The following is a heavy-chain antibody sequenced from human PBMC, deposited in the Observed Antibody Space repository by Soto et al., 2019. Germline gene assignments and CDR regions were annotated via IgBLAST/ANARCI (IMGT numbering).Heavy chain of an antibody. D-gene: IGHD2-8*02. Sequence: DVQLVESGGGLVQPGRSLRLSCAASGFTFDDYAMHWVRQAPGKGLEWVSGISWNSGSIGYADSVKGRFTISRDNAKNSLYLQMNSLRAEDTALYYCAKGLVGGRAFDIWGQGTMVTVSS. J-gene: IGHJ3*02. CDR1: GFTFDDYA. CDR3: AKGLVGGRAFDI. CDR2: ISWNSGSI. V-gene: IGHV3-9*01.